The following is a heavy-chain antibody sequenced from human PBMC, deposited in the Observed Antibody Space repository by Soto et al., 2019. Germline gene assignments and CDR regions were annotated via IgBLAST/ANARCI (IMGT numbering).Heavy chain of an antibody. CDR2: IYHSGST. CDR3: VRDADETAIVPAPWLV. CDR1: GGSISSSHW. V-gene: IGHV4-4*02. Sequence: QVHLQESGPGLVNPSGTLTLTCAVSGGSISSSHWWGWVRQAPGKGLEWIGEIYHSGSTNYNPSLKSRITMSGDTSKNQFSVNLSAVTAADTAVYYCVRDADETAIVPAPWLVWGRGTMVTVSS. J-gene: IGHJ6*02. D-gene: IGHD1-1*01.